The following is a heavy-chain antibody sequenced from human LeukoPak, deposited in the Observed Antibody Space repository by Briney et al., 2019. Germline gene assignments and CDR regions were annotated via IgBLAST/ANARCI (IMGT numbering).Heavy chain of an antibody. CDR2: IYSGGST. CDR3: AREWAWGSSSILSYYYMDV. J-gene: IGHJ6*03. Sequence: GGSLRLSCAASGFTVSSNYMSWVRQAPGKGLEWVSVIYSGGSTYYADSVKGRFTISRDNSKNTLYLQMNSLRAEDTAVYYCAREWAWGSSSILSYYYMDVWGKGTTVTVSS. CDR1: GFTVSSNY. V-gene: IGHV3-53*01. D-gene: IGHD6-13*01.